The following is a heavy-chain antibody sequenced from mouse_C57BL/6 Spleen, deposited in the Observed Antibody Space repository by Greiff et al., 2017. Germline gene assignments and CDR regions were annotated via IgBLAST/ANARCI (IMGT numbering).Heavy chain of an antibody. CDR3: ARTGTYAMDY. CDR2: INPCSGYT. J-gene: IGHJ4*01. V-gene: IGHV1-7*01. CDR1: GYSFTSYW. D-gene: IGHD4-1*01. Sequence: QVHVKQSGAELAKPGASVKLSCTVSGYSFTSYWMYWIKPRPGRGLEWFGYINPCSGYTKYNQKFKDKATLTADNSSSTAYMQLSSLTYEDSAVYCCARTGTYAMDYWGQGTSVTVSS.